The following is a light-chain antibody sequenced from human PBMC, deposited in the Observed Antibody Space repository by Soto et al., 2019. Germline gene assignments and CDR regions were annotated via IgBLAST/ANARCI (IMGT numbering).Light chain of an antibody. J-gene: IGLJ2*01. CDR2: DVT. V-gene: IGLV2-11*01. CDR1: SSDVGGYNF. CDR3: CSYAGRYTRV. Sequence: QSALTQPRSVSGSPGQSVTISCTGTSSDVGGYNFVSWYQQHPGKAPKLIIYDVTQRPSGVPDRFSGSKSGTTASLTVSGLQVEDEGDYYCCSYAGRYTRVFGGGTKLTVL.